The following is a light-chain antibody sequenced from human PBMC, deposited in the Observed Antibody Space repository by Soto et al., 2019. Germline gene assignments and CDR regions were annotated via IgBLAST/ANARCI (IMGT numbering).Light chain of an antibody. V-gene: IGKV1-8*01. J-gene: IGKJ1*01. CDR3: QQYYSYVWT. CDR2: AAS. Sequence: AIRMTQSPSSFSASTGDRVTINCRASQGISSYLAWYQQKPGKAPKLLIYAASTLQSGVPSRFSGSGSGTDFTLTISCLQSEDFATYYCQQYYSYVWTFGQGTKVDIK. CDR1: QGISSY.